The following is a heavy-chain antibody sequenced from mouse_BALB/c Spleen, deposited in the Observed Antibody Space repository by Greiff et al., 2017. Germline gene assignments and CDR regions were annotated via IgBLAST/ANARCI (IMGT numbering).Heavy chain of an antibody. CDR3: ARGGGLLRGDYAMDY. Sequence: EVQRVESGGGLVKPGGSLKLSCAASGFTFSSYAMSWVRQTPEKRLEWVASISSGGSTYYPDSVKGRFTISRDNARNILYLQMSSLRSEDTAMYYCARGGGLLRGDYAMDYWGQGTSVTVSS. CDR2: ISSGGST. D-gene: IGHD2-3*01. J-gene: IGHJ4*01. V-gene: IGHV5-6-5*01. CDR1: GFTFSSYA.